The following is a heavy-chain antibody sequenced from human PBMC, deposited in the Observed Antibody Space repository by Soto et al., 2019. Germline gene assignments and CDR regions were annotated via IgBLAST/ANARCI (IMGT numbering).Heavy chain of an antibody. V-gene: IGHV1-69*12. CDR3: ARDRSLHSGTKYYFDY. Sequence: QVQLVQSGAEVKKPGSSVKVSCKASGGTFSSYAISWVRQAPGQGLEWMGGIIPIFGTANYAQKFHGRVTITADESTSTAYMELSRLRSEDTAVYYCARDRSLHSGTKYYFDYWGQGTLVTVSS. D-gene: IGHD1-26*01. CDR2: IIPIFGTA. CDR1: GGTFSSYA. J-gene: IGHJ4*02.